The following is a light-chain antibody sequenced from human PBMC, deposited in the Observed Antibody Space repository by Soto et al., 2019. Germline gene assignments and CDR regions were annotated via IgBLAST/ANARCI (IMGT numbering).Light chain of an antibody. J-gene: IGKJ1*01. CDR3: QQYNSYWT. V-gene: IGKV1-5*01. CDR1: QSISSW. CDR2: DAS. Sequence: DIQMTQSPSTLSGSVGDRVTITCRASQSISSWLAWYQQKPGKAPKLLIYDASSLESGVPSRFSGSGSGTEFTLTISRLQPDDFATYYCQQYNSYWTCGQGTKVDIK.